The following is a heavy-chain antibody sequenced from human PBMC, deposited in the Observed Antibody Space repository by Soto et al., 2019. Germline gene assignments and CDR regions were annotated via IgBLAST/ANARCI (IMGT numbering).Heavy chain of an antibody. J-gene: IGHJ4*02. CDR2: IYWDDDK. V-gene: IGHV2-5*02. D-gene: IGHD4-17*01. Sequence: QITLKESGPTLVKPTQTLTLTCTFSGFSLSSTGMGVGWIRQPPGKALEWLALIYWDDDKRYSPSLKSRLTITKDTSKNQLTLTLTNVDPVDSATYYCAHRLTTVTTRGGFDYWGQGTLVTVSS. CDR1: GFSLSSTGMG. CDR3: AHRLTTVTTRGGFDY.